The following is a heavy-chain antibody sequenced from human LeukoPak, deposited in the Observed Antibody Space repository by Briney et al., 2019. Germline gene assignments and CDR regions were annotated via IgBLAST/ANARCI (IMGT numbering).Heavy chain of an antibody. Sequence: SETLSLTCTVSGGSISNYYWSWIRQPPGKGLEWIGYVYYTGSTNYNPSLKSRVTISVDTSKNQFSLKLSSVTAADTAVYYCATYFYGEYGSYYFDYWGQGTLVTVSS. V-gene: IGHV4-59*12. CDR1: GGSISNYY. J-gene: IGHJ4*02. CDR2: VYYTGST. CDR3: ATYFYGEYGSYYFDY. D-gene: IGHD4-17*01.